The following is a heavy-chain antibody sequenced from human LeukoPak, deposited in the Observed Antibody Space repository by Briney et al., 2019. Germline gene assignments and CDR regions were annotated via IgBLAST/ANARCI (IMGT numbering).Heavy chain of an antibody. V-gene: IGHV3-33*07. CDR3: ARWNYYDSSSDAFDI. CDR2: IRYDGSNK. CDR1: GFTFSKYG. J-gene: IGHJ3*02. D-gene: IGHD3-22*01. Sequence: GGSLRLSCAASGFTFSKYGMYWVRQAPGKGLEWVAFIRYDGSNKSYADSVKGRFTISRDNSKNTLYLQMNSLRAEDTALYHCARWNYYDSSSDAFDIWGQGTMVTVSS.